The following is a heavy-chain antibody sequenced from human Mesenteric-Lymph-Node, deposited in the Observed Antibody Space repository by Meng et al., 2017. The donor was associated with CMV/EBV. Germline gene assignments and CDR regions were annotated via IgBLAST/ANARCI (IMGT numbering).Heavy chain of an antibody. CDR3: ARNSDYYDSGGYYYDRAFAL. J-gene: IGHJ3*01. V-gene: IGHV1-2*02. Sequence: ASVKVSCKASGYTFTSYDINWVRQAPGQGLEWMGWINPNSGGTNYAQKFQGRVTMTRDTSISTAYMELSRLRSDDTAVYYCARNSDYYDSGGYYYDRAFALWGQGTMVTVSS. CDR2: INPNSGGT. D-gene: IGHD3-22*01. CDR1: GYTFTSYD.